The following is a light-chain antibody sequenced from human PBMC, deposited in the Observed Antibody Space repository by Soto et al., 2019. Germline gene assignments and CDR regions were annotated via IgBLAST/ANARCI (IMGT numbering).Light chain of an antibody. V-gene: IGLV2-14*03. J-gene: IGLJ1*01. CDR3: SSFTSSTTLYV. Sequence: QSALTQPASVSGSPGQSITISCTGTSSDVGAHNYVSWYQQYPGKAPQLMIFDVNNRPSGVSNRFSGSKSGNTASLTISGLQAEDEADYYCSSFTSSTTLYVFGSGTKLTVL. CDR2: DVN. CDR1: SSDVGAHNY.